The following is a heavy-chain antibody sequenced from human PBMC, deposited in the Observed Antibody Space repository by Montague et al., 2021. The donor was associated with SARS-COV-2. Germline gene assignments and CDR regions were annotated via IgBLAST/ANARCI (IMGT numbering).Heavy chain of an antibody. CDR3: ARLPPNGRWYLDV. D-gene: IGHD2-8*01. Sequence: SETLSLTCTVSGGSISSHYWTWIRQPPGKGLEWIGYIYYTRSTDYNPSPNSRLAITVVTSRYQFPLSLRSMTAADTALYYCARLPPNGRWYLDVWGRGTLVTVSS. V-gene: IGHV4-59*11. CDR2: IYYTRST. CDR1: GGSISSHY. J-gene: IGHJ2*01.